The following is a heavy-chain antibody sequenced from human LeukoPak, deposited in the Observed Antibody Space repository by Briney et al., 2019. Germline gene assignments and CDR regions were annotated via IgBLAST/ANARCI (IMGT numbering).Heavy chain of an antibody. CDR3: AREYRNYYYGMDV. CDR1: GFTFSDHY. CDR2: TRNKANSYTT. J-gene: IGHJ6*02. V-gene: IGHV3-72*01. D-gene: IGHD1-14*01. Sequence: GGSLRLSCAASGFTFSDHYMDWVRQAPGKGLEWGGRTRNKANSYTTKYAASVKDRFRLSRDDSKNSLYLQMNRLQTEDTAVYYCAREYRNYYYGMDVWGQGTKVTVSS.